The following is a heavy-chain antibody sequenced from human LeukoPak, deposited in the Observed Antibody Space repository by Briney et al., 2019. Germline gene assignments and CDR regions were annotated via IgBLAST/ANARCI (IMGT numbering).Heavy chain of an antibody. V-gene: IGHV4-34*01. CDR3: ALRGGGYFDY. J-gene: IGHJ4*02. D-gene: IGHD3-16*01. CDR1: GGSFSGYY. CDR2: INHSGST. Sequence: TSETLSLTCAVYGGSFSGYYWSWIRQPPGKGLEWIGEINHSGSTNYNPSLKSRATISVDTSKNQFSLKMSSVTAADTAVYYCALRGGGYFDYWGQGTLVTVSS.